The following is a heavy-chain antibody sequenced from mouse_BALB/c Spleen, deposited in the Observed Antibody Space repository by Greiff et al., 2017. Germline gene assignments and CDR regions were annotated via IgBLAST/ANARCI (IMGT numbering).Heavy chain of an antibody. CDR2: IYPGNVNT. CDR1: GYTFTSYY. J-gene: IGHJ4*01. D-gene: IGHD2-4*01. Sequence: QVHVKQSGPELVKPGASVRISCKASGYTFTSYYIHWVKQRPGQGLEWIGWIYPGNVNTKYNEKFKGKATLTADKSSSTAYMQLSSLTSEDSAVYFCARYYDYYYYAMDYWGQGTSVTVSS. V-gene: IGHV1S56*01. CDR3: ARYYDYYYYAMDY.